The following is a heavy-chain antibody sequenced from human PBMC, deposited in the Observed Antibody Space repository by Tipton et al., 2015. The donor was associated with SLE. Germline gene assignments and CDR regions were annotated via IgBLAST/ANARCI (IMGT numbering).Heavy chain of an antibody. CDR1: GGSFSGYY. CDR3: AKRNDFWSGYYGYYYGMDV. Sequence: TLSLTCAVYGGSFSGYYWSWIRQPPGKGLEWIGEINHSGSTNYNPSLKGRVTISVDTPKNQFSLKLSSVTAADTAVYYCAKRNDFWSGYYGYYYGMDVWGQGTTVTVSS. J-gene: IGHJ6*02. D-gene: IGHD3-3*01. V-gene: IGHV4-34*01. CDR2: INHSGST.